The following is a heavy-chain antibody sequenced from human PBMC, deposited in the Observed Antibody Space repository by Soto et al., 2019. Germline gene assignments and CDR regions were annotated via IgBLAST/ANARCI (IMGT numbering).Heavy chain of an antibody. CDR3: ATDRRLRTHDFWSGYYY. D-gene: IGHD3-3*01. CDR2: FDPEDGET. J-gene: IGHJ4*02. Sequence: ASVKVSCKVSGYTLTELSMHWVRQAPGKGLEWMGGFDPEDGETIYAQKFQGRVTMTEDTSTDTAYMELSSLRSEDTAVYYCATDRRLRTHDFWSGYYYWGQGTLVTVYS. V-gene: IGHV1-24*01. CDR1: GYTLTELS.